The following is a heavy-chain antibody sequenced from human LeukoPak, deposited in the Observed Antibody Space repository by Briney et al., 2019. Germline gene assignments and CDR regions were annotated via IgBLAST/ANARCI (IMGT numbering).Heavy chain of an antibody. CDR1: GGSISSGSYY. CDR3: ARVDPLWSGYDYGWFDP. D-gene: IGHD5-12*01. J-gene: IGHJ5*02. V-gene: IGHV4-61*02. Sequence: SQTLSLTCTVSGGSISSGSYYWSWIRQPAGKGLEWIGRIYTSGGTNYNPTLKSRVTISVDTSKNQFSLKLSSVTAADTAVYYCARVDPLWSGYDYGWFDPWGQGTLVTVSS. CDR2: IYTSGGT.